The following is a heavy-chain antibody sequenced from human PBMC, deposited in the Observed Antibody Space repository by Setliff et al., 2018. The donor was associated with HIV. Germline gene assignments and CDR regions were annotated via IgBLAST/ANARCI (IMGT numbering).Heavy chain of an antibody. CDR1: GGTFSLHY. J-gene: IGHJ6*03. CDR2: INHSGGT. CDR3: ARVSCSSWYSIPRYYYYSMDV. Sequence: KTSETLSLTCAVSGGTFSLHYYTWIRQSPLRGLEWIGEINHSGGTRYNPSLESRVTMSLDSSRKQSSLRLISVTAADTAVYYCARVSCSSWYSIPRYYYYSMDVWGNGTTVTVSS. V-gene: IGHV4-34*01. D-gene: IGHD6-13*01.